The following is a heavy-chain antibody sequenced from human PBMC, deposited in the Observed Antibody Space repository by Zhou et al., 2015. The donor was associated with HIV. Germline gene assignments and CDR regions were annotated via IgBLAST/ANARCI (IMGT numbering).Heavy chain of an antibody. D-gene: IGHD3-3*01. V-gene: IGHV1-69*12. Sequence: QVQLVQSGAEVKKPGSSVKVSCKASGGTFSSYAISWVRQAPGQGLEWMGGIIPIFGTANYAQKFQGRVTITADESTSTAYMELSSLRSEDTAVYYCARGRSAIQLTRANYDFWSGYSTYYGMDVWGQGTTVTVSS. CDR2: IIPIFGTA. J-gene: IGHJ6*02. CDR3: ARGRSAIQLTRANYDFWSGYSTYYGMDV. CDR1: GGTFSSYA.